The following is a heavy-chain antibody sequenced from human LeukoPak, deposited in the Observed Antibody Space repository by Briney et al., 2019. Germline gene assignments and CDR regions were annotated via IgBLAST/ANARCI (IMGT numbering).Heavy chain of an antibody. V-gene: IGHV3-30*18. J-gene: IGHJ4*02. D-gene: IGHD5-18*01. CDR3: ANPGSYGYFDY. CDR2: ISYDGSNK. CDR1: GFTFSSYG. Sequence: GGSLRLSCAASGFTFSSYGMHWVRQAPGKGLEWVAVISYDGSNKYYADSVKGRFTISRDNSKNTLYLQMNSLRAEDTAVYYCANPGSYGYFDYWGQGTLVTVSS.